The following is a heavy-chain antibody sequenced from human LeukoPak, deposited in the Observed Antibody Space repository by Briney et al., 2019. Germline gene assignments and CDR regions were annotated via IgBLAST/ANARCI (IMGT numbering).Heavy chain of an antibody. D-gene: IGHD2-21*01. J-gene: IGHJ4*02. V-gene: IGHV1-18*01. CDR1: GYTFTSYG. CDR2: ISAYNGNT. Sequence: ASVKVSCKASGYTFTSYGISWVRQAPGQGLEWMGWISAYNGNTNYAQKLQGRVTMTTDTSTSTAYMELRSLRSDDAAVYYCARDRRLVSYSDYWGQGTLVTVSS. CDR3: ARDRRLVSYSDY.